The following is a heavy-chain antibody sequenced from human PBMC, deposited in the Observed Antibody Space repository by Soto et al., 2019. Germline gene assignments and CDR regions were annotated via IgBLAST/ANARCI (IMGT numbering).Heavy chain of an antibody. D-gene: IGHD1-26*01. CDR1: NISAA. CDR2: TYYRSKWYN. V-gene: IGHV6-1*01. CDR3: ARELANARPYYYHYGMDV. J-gene: IGHJ6*04. Sequence: NISAAAESIRKSPSRGLEWLGRTYYRSKWYNDYAVSVKSRITINPDTSKNQFSLQLNSVTPEDTAVYYCARELANARPYYYHYGMDVWGKGTTVIGFS.